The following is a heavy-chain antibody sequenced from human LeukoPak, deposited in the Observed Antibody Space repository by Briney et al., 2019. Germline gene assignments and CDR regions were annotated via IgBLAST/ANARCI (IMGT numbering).Heavy chain of an antibody. V-gene: IGHV3-21*01. CDR3: ARDWSSSWYVFDY. CDR2: ISSSSSYI. D-gene: IGHD6-13*01. J-gene: IGHJ4*02. Sequence: GGSLRLSCAASGFTFSSYSMNWVRQAPGKGLEWVSSISSSSSYIYYADSVKGRFTISRDNAKNSLYLQMNSLRAEDTAVCYCARDWSSSWYVFDYWGQGTLVTVSS. CDR1: GFTFSSYS.